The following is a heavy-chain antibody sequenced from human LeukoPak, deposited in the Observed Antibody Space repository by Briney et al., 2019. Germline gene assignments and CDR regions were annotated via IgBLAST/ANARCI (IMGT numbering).Heavy chain of an antibody. Sequence: GGSLRLSCAASGFTFSSYSMNWVRQAPGKGLEWVSSISSSSSYIYYADSVKGRFTISRDNAKNSLYLQMNSLRAEDTAVYYCARDGYCSGGSCTYGMDVWGQGTTVTVPS. V-gene: IGHV3-21*01. CDR2: ISSSSSYI. J-gene: IGHJ6*02. D-gene: IGHD2-15*01. CDR1: GFTFSSYS. CDR3: ARDGYCSGGSCTYGMDV.